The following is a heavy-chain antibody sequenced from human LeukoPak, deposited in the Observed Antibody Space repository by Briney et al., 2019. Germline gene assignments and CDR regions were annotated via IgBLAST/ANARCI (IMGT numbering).Heavy chain of an antibody. Sequence: GGSLRLSCAASGFTFSSYAMSWVRQAAGKGLEWVSAISGSGGGTYYADSVKGRFTISRDNSKNTLYLQMNSLRAEDTAVYYCAARWELVGSFDIWGQGTMVTASS. CDR2: ISGSGGGT. V-gene: IGHV3-23*01. CDR1: GFTFSSYA. CDR3: AARWELVGSFDI. J-gene: IGHJ3*02. D-gene: IGHD1-26*01.